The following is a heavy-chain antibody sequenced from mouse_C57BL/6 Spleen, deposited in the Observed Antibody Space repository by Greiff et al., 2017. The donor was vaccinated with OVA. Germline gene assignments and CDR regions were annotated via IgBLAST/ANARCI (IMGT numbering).Heavy chain of an antibody. D-gene: IGHD2-3*01. V-gene: IGHV1-15*01. CDR3: TRSGYYEDYLDY. CDR2: LDPETGGT. J-gene: IGHJ2*01. CDR1: GYTFPDYE. Sequence: VQLKESGAELVRPGASVTLSCKASGYTFPDYEMHWVKQTPVHGLEWIGALDPETGGTAYNQKFKGTALLTADKSSSTAYIALRSLTYAESAVDYCTRSGYYEDYLDYWGKGTTLTVSS.